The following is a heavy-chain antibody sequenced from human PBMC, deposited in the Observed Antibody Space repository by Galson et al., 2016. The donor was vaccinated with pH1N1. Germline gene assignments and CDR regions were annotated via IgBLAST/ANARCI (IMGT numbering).Heavy chain of an antibody. D-gene: IGHD2-21*02. V-gene: IGHV5-51*03. Sequence: QSGAEVKKPGESLKISCTGSGYDFSNYWIGWVRQMPGKGLEWMGIIYPGDSDTRYSPSFQGQVTISADKSIDTAFLQRNSLKASDTAMYYCARHRGGGGGDSYYFDYWGQGALVTVSS. CDR3: ARHRGGGGGDSYYFDY. CDR2: IYPGDSDT. J-gene: IGHJ4*02. CDR1: GYDFSNYW.